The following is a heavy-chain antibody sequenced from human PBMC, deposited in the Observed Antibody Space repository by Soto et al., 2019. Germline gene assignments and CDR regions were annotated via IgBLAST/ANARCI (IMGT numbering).Heavy chain of an antibody. CDR3: ARLKYSSST. Sequence: QVQLQESGPGLVKPSETLSLTCTVSGGSISSYYWSWIRQPPGKGLEWIGYIYYSGSTNYNPSLMSRVTISVDTSKNQFSLKLSSVTAADTAVYYCARLKYSSSTWGQGTLVTVSS. CDR1: GGSISSYY. D-gene: IGHD6-6*01. V-gene: IGHV4-59*08. J-gene: IGHJ4*02. CDR2: IYYSGST.